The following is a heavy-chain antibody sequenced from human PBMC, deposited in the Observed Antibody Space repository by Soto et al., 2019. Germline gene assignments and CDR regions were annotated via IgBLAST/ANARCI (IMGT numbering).Heavy chain of an antibody. CDR3: AREFTF. D-gene: IGHD3-16*01. J-gene: IGHJ4*02. CDR1: GGSVSSGNHY. Sequence: QVQLQESGPGLVKPSETLSLTCTVSGGSVSSGNHYWSWIRQPPGKGLEWIGQIYNSGSTNYNPSLTSRVTISVDTSKNQFSLKLSSVTAADTAVYYCAREFTFWGQGTLVTVSS. CDR2: IYNSGST. V-gene: IGHV4-61*01.